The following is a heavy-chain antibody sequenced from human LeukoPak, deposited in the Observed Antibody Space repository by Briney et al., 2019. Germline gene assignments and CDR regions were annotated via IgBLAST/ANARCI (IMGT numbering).Heavy chain of an antibody. CDR1: GFTFRSYA. V-gene: IGHV3-23*01. J-gene: IGHJ4*02. Sequence: GGSLRLSCAASGFTFRSYAMHWVRQAPGKGLEWVSGITPDAGRTYYADSVKGRFTISRDNSKNTLYLQMNSLRAEDTAVYYCAKDAIWELYFDYWGQGTLVTVSS. CDR2: ITPDAGRT. CDR3: AKDAIWELYFDY. D-gene: IGHD1-26*01.